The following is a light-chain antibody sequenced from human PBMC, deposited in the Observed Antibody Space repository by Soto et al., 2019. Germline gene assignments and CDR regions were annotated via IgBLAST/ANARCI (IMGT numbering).Light chain of an antibody. CDR1: QSVSSSY. CDR2: DAS. CDR3: QQFSSYPLN. V-gene: IGKV3-20*01. Sequence: EIVLTQSPSTLSLSPLGGATLSFSASQSVSSSYLAWYQQKPGQDPRLLIYDASSRATGIPDRLSGGGSGTDFTLTISRLEPEDFAVYYCQQFSSYPLNCGGGTTVDIK. J-gene: IGKJ4*01.